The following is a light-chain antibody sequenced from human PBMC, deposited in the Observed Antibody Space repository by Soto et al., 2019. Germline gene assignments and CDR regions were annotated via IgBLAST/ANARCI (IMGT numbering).Light chain of an antibody. J-gene: IGKJ3*01. CDR1: QGISSY. V-gene: IGKV1-8*01. CDR2: AAS. CDR3: QQYYSYPFT. Sequence: AIRMTQSPSSFSASTGDRVTITCRASQGISSYLAWYQQKPGKAPKLLIYAASTLQSGVPSRFSGSRSVTDFTLTISCLQSEDFATYYCQQYYSYPFTFGPGTKVDIK.